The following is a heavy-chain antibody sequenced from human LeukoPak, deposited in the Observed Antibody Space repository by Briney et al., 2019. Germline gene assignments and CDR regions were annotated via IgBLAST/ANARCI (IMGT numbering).Heavy chain of an antibody. V-gene: IGHV3-66*01. D-gene: IGHD2-21*01. J-gene: IGHJ4*02. Sequence: GGSLRLSCAASGFTVSSNYMSRVRQAPGKGLEWVSVIYSGGNTYYADSVKGRFTISRDNSKNTLYLQMNSLRAEDTAVYYCAGSLAYCGGXRRXGDYWGQGTLVTVSS. CDR2: IYSGGNT. CDR3: AGSLAYCGGXRRXGDY. CDR1: GFTVSSNY.